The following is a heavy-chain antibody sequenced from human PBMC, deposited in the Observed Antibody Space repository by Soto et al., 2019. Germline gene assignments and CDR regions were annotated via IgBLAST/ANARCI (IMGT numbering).Heavy chain of an antibody. J-gene: IGHJ3*02. D-gene: IGHD4-17*01. V-gene: IGHV3-23*01. CDR1: GFTFSSYA. Sequence: EVQLLESGGGLVQPGGSLRLSCAASGFTFSSYAMIWVRQAPGKGLGWVSVISGSGGNTYYADSVKGRFTISRDNSKNTLYLQMNSLRAEDTAVYYCAKIPYGGDAFDIWGQGTMVTVSS. CDR2: ISGSGGNT. CDR3: AKIPYGGDAFDI.